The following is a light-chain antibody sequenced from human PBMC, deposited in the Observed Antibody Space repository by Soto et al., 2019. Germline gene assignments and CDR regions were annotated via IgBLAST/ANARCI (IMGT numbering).Light chain of an antibody. V-gene: IGLV2-14*01. CDR1: SSDVGGYNY. CDR2: DVS. CDR3: SSYTSSSTYV. Sequence: QSVRTQPASVSGSPGQSITISCTGTSSDVGGYNYVSCYQQHPGKAPKLMIYDVSNRPSGVSNRFSGSKSGNTASLTISGLQAEGEADYYCSSYTSSSTYVFGTGTKVTAL. J-gene: IGLJ1*01.